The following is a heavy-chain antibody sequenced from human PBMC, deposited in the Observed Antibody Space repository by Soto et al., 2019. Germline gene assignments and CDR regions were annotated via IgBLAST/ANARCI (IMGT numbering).Heavy chain of an antibody. Sequence: EVQLVESGGGLVKPGGSLRLSCAASGFTFSSHAMNWVRQAPGKGLEWVSSIDSGSSFIYYADSVKGRFTISRDNAKNSLYLQMSSLRAEDTAVYYCARDPLWFGEIGYFDSWGQGARVTVSS. CDR3: ARDPLWFGEIGYFDS. CDR1: GFTFSSHA. J-gene: IGHJ4*02. V-gene: IGHV3-21*01. D-gene: IGHD3-10*01. CDR2: IDSGSSFI.